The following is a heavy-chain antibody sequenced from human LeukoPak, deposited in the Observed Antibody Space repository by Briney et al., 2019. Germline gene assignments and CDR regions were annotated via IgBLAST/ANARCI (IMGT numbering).Heavy chain of an antibody. D-gene: IGHD4-23*01. CDR1: GFTFSSYA. CDR2: ISYDGSNK. V-gene: IGHV3-30-3*01. CDR3: AKESYGGNSGLDY. J-gene: IGHJ4*02. Sequence: GGSLRLSCAASGFTFSSYAMHWVRQAPGKGLEWVAVISYDGSNKYYADSVKGRFTISRDNSKNTLYLQMNSLRAEDTAVYYCAKESYGGNSGLDYWGQGTLVTVSS.